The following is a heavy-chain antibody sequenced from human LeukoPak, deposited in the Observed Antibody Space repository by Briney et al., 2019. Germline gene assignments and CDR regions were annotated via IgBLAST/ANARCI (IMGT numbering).Heavy chain of an antibody. V-gene: IGHV3-23*01. J-gene: IGHJ4*02. CDR2: ISGSGGST. Sequence: GGSLRLSCAASGFTFSSYAMSWVRQAPGKGQEWVSAISGSGGSTYYADSVKGRFTISRDNSKNTLYLQMNSLRAEDTAVYYCARASGSYYYVGIDYWGQGTLVTVSS. CDR3: ARASGSYYYVGIDY. CDR1: GFTFSSYA. D-gene: IGHD1-26*01.